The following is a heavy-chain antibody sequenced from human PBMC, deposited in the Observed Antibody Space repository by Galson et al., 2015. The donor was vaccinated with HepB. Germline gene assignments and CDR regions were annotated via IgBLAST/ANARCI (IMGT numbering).Heavy chain of an antibody. D-gene: IGHD3-10*01. CDR2: ISYDGSNK. V-gene: IGHV3-30*04. CDR1: GFTFSSYA. Sequence: SLRLSCAASGFTFSSYAMHWVRQAPGKGLEWVAVISYDGSNKYYADSVKGRFTISRDNSKNTLYLQMNSLRAEDTAVYYCARDRDYYGSGSACDYWGQGTLVTVSS. CDR3: ARDRDYYGSGSACDY. J-gene: IGHJ4*02.